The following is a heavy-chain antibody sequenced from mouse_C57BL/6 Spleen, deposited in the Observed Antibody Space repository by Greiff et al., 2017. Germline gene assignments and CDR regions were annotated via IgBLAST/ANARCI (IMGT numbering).Heavy chain of an antibody. V-gene: IGHV1-69*01. Sequence: QVQLQQPGAELVMPGASVKLSCKASGYTFTSYWMHWVKKRPGQGLEWIGEIDPSDSYTNYNQKFKGKSTLTVDKSSSTAYMQLSSLTSEDSAVYYCARGFTTVVEGFAYWGQGTLVTVSA. CDR3: ARGFTTVVEGFAY. D-gene: IGHD1-1*01. CDR2: IDPSDSYT. CDR1: GYTFTSYW. J-gene: IGHJ3*01.